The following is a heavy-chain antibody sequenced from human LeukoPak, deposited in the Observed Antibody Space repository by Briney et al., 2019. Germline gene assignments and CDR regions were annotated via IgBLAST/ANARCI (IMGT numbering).Heavy chain of an antibody. Sequence: GGSLRLSCAASGFTFSSYAMSWVRQAPGKGLERVSAISGSGGSTYYADSVKGRFTISRDNSKNTLYLQMNSLRAEDTAVYYCAKDWAKVQVAEYFQHWGQGTLVTVSS. CDR2: ISGSGGST. CDR1: GFTFSSYA. J-gene: IGHJ1*01. D-gene: IGHD3-16*01. CDR3: AKDWAKVQVAEYFQH. V-gene: IGHV3-23*01.